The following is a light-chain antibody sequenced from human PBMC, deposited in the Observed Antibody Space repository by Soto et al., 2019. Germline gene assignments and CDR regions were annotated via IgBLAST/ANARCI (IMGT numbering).Light chain of an antibody. Sequence: DIVLTQSPDPLSLSPGERATLSCRASQSVSRYLAWYQHKPGQPPRLLIYDASNRAAGVPARFSGSGSGTDFTLTISSLEPDDFAFYCCQQPSLWYTLGRGTKLEIK. CDR1: QSVSRY. J-gene: IGKJ2*01. V-gene: IGKV3-11*01. CDR3: QQPSLWYT. CDR2: DAS.